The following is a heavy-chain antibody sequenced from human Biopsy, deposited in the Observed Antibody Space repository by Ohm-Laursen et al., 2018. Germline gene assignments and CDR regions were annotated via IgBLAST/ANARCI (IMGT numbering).Heavy chain of an antibody. V-gene: IGHV1-46*01. J-gene: IGHJ6*02. Sequence: ASVKVSCKASGNTFATYHIHWVRQAPGQGLGWMGVISTNGATTSFSQKFQGQITMTRDTSTGTVYMDLNSLGSEDTAVYYCERAGVGTDGTDSYYYGMDVWGPGTTVTVSS. CDR1: GNTFATYH. CDR2: ISTNGATT. CDR3: ERAGVGTDGTDSYYYGMDV. D-gene: IGHD5-24*01.